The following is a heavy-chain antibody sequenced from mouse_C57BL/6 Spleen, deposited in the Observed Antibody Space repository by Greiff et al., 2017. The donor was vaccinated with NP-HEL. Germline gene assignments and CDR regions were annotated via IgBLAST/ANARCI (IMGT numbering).Heavy chain of an antibody. CDR3: ARSGGYYFDY. CDR1: GYAFSSYW. CDR2: IYPGDGDT. V-gene: IGHV1-80*01. Sequence: VQGVESGAELVKPGASVKISCKASGYAFSSYWMNWVKQRPGKGLEWIGQIYPGDGDTNYNGKFKGKATLTADKSSSTAYMQLSSLTSEDSAVYFCARSGGYYFDYWGQGTTLTVSS. J-gene: IGHJ2*01. D-gene: IGHD3-2*02.